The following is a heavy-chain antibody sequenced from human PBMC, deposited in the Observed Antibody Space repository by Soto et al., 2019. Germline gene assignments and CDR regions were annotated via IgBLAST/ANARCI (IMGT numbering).Heavy chain of an antibody. CDR3: AKLTRIVVVPAAMGNWFDP. CDR2: ISGSGSST. Sequence: GGSLRLSCAASGFTFSNYAMSWVRQAPGKGLEWVSAISGSGSSTYYADSVKGRFTISRDNSKNTLYLQMNSLRAEDTAVYYCAKLTRIVVVPAAMGNWFDPWGQGTLVTVSS. D-gene: IGHD2-2*01. CDR1: GFTFSNYA. J-gene: IGHJ5*02. V-gene: IGHV3-23*01.